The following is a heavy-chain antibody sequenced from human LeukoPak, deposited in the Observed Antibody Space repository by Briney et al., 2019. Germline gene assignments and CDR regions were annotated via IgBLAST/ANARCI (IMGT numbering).Heavy chain of an antibody. V-gene: IGHV1-18*01. J-gene: IGHJ6*03. CDR3: ARSPLRVGARPSYLSYYMDV. Sequence: ASVKVSCKASGYTFTSYGISWVRQAPGQGLEWMGWISAYNGNTNYAQKLQGRVTMTTDTSTSTAYMELRSLRSDDTAVYYCARSPLRVGARPSYLSYYMDVWGKGTTVTISS. D-gene: IGHD1-26*01. CDR1: GYTFTSYG. CDR2: ISAYNGNT.